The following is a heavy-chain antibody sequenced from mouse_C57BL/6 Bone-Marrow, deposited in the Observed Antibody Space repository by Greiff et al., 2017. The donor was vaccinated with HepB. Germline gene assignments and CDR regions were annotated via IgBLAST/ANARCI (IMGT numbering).Heavy chain of an antibody. Sequence: QVQLKQPGAELVKPGASVKLSCKASGYTFTSYWMQWVKQRPGQGLEWIGEIDPSDSYTNYNQKFKGKATLTVDTSSSTAYMQLSSLTSEDSAVYYCASRNYYGSSYDYWGQGTLVTVSA. D-gene: IGHD1-1*01. CDR2: IDPSDSYT. CDR3: ASRNYYGSSYDY. V-gene: IGHV1-50*01. J-gene: IGHJ3*01. CDR1: GYTFTSYW.